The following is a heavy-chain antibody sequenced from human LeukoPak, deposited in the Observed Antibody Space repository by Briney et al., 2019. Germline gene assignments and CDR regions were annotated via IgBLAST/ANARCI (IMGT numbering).Heavy chain of an antibody. CDR3: ARDHNDAFDN. D-gene: IGHD1-1*01. CDR2: IGIDSGNT. CDR1: GFPFIEYS. Sequence: PGGSLRLSCTASGFPFIEYSMNWVRQAPGKGLEWISYIGIDSGNTKYADSVRGRFTISADKAKNSLYLQMNSLRVEDTAVYYCARDHNDAFDNWGQGTLVSVAS. V-gene: IGHV3-48*01. J-gene: IGHJ4*02.